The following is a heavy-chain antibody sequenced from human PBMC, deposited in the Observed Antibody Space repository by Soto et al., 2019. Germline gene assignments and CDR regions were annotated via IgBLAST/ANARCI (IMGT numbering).Heavy chain of an antibody. J-gene: IGHJ6*02. CDR3: AVDAGDSASLGYDYNSLDL. D-gene: IGHD4-17*01. Sequence: GGSLRLSCRASGFSFLYYPMTWVRQAPGKGLEWVSGMTGVGGSIYYADSVKGRFTISRDNSKDTLFLEMNDLRAEDTAVYYCAVDAGDSASLGYDYNSLDLWGPGTTVTVSS. V-gene: IGHV3-23*01. CDR1: GFSFLYYP. CDR2: MTGVGGSI.